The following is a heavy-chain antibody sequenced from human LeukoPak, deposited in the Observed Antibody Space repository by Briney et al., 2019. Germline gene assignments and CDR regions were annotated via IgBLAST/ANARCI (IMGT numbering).Heavy chain of an antibody. V-gene: IGHV4-59*12. D-gene: IGHD3-10*01. Sequence: SETLSLTCTVSGGSISSYYWSWIRQPPGKGLEWIGYIHYSGSTNYNPSLKSRVTISVDRSKNQFSLKLSSVTAADTAVYYCARTSMVRGVIGNNWFDPWGQGTLVTVSS. CDR3: ARTSMVRGVIGNNWFDP. CDR2: IHYSGST. J-gene: IGHJ5*02. CDR1: GGSISSYY.